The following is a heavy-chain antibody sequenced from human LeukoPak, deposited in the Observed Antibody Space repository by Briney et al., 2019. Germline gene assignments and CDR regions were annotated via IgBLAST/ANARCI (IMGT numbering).Heavy chain of an antibody. CDR2: INPNSGGT. Sequence: ASAKVSCKASGYTFTGYYMHWVRQAPGQGLERMGWINPNSGGTNYAQKFQGRVTMTRDTSISTAYMELSRLRSDDTAVYYCARGGIVVVVAAYDTWGQGTLVTVSS. CDR3: ARGGIVVVVAAYDT. J-gene: IGHJ5*02. D-gene: IGHD2-15*01. V-gene: IGHV1-2*02. CDR1: GYTFTGYY.